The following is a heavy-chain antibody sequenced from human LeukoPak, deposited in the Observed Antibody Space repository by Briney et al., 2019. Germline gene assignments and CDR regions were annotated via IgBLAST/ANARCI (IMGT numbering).Heavy chain of an antibody. Sequence: GGSLRLSCAASGFTFSSYAMSWVRQAPGKGLEGVSAISGSGGNTYYADSVKGRFTISRDNSKNTLYLQMNSLRAEDTAVYYCAKDSRFRRWMYWGQGTLVTVSS. D-gene: IGHD2-2*03. CDR2: ISGSGGNT. V-gene: IGHV3-23*01. CDR3: AKDSRFRRWMY. CDR1: GFTFSSYA. J-gene: IGHJ4*02.